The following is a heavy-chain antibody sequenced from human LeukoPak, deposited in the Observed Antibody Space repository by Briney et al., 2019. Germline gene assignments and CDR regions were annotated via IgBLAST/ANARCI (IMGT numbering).Heavy chain of an antibody. CDR2: INHSGST. J-gene: IGHJ3*02. D-gene: IGHD3-22*01. V-gene: IGHV4-34*01. Sequence: SETLSLTCAVYGGSFSGYYWNWIRQPPGKGLEWIGDINHSGSTNYNPSLNSRVTISVDTSKNQFSLKLSSVTAADTAVYYCATSKGVRRNGWLDAFDIWGQGTMVTVSS. CDR3: ATSKGVRRNGWLDAFDI. CDR1: GGSFSGYY.